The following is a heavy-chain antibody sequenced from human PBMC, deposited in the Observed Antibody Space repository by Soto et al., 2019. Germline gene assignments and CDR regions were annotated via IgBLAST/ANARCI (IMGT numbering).Heavy chain of an antibody. CDR3: ARAGRGYCSGGSCYSGLHGMDV. Sequence: SETLSLTCAVSGVSISSSNWWSWVRQPPGKGLEWIGEIYHSGSTNYNPSLKSRVTISVDKSKNQFSLKLSSVTAADTAVYYCARAGRGYCSGGSCYSGLHGMDVWGQGTTVTVS. CDR1: GVSISSSNW. V-gene: IGHV4-4*02. J-gene: IGHJ6*02. D-gene: IGHD2-15*01. CDR2: IYHSGST.